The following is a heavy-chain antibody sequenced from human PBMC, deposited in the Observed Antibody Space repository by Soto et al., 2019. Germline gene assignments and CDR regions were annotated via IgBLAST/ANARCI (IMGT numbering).Heavy chain of an antibody. Sequence: LSLTCTVSGGSISSGDYYWSWIRHPPGKGLEWIGYIYYSGSTYYNPSLKSRVTISVDTSKNQFSLKLSSVTAADTAAYYCARDNILGILYGGMDVWGQGTTVTVSS. J-gene: IGHJ6*02. V-gene: IGHV4-30-4*01. CDR1: GGSISSGDYY. D-gene: IGHD3-3*01. CDR2: IYYSGST. CDR3: ARDNILGILYGGMDV.